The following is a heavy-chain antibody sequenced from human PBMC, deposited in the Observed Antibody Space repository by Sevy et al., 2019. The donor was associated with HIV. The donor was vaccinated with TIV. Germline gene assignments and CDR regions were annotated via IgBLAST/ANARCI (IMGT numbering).Heavy chain of an antibody. CDR2: IIPIFGTT. CDR3: AFDSNAYDV. V-gene: IGHV1-69*06. Sequence: ASVKVSCKASGGTFNSYGINWVRQAPGQGLEWMGGIIPIFGTTNYAQRFQGRVPITADKSTSTAYMELSSLRSEETAVYYCAFDSNAYDVWGQGTMVTVSS. J-gene: IGHJ3*01. D-gene: IGHD3-22*01. CDR1: GGTFNSYG.